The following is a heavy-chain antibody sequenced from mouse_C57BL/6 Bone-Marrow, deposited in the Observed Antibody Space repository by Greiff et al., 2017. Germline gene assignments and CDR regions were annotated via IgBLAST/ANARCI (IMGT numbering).Heavy chain of an antibody. Sequence: QVQLQQSGAELVRPGASVTLSCKASGYTFTDYEMHWVKQTPVHGLEWIGAIDPETGGTAYNQKFKGKAILTADKSSSTAYMELRSLTSEDSADYDCTREYCGSSYRFAYWGQGTLVTVSA. D-gene: IGHD1-1*01. CDR3: TREYCGSSYRFAY. CDR1: GYTFTDYE. J-gene: IGHJ3*01. V-gene: IGHV1-15*01. CDR2: IDPETGGT.